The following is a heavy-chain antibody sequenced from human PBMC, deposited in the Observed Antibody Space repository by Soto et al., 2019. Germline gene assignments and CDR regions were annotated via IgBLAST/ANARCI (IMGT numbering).Heavy chain of an antibody. V-gene: IGHV1-69*13. Sequence: GASVKVSCKASGGTFSSYAISWVRQAPGQGLEWMGGIIPIFGTANYAQKFQGRVTITADESTSTAYMELSSLRSEDTAVYYCARGSMCTSCSHYYYYGMDVWGQGATVTVSS. D-gene: IGHD2-2*01. CDR3: ARGSMCTSCSHYYYYGMDV. CDR2: IIPIFGTA. CDR1: GGTFSSYA. J-gene: IGHJ6*02.